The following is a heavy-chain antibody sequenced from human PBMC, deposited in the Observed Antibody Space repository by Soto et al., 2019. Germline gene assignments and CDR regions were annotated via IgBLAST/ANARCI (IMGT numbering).Heavy chain of an antibody. CDR3: AKGEITVAHTIFDF. Sequence: GGSLRLSCAASGFTFTSFAMSWVRQAPGKGLEWVSGITGSGGLTYYGDSVKGRFTISRDNSKNTLYLQMNTLRAEDTAVYYCAKGEITVAHTIFDFWGQGTLVIVSS. J-gene: IGHJ4*02. V-gene: IGHV3-23*01. D-gene: IGHD6-19*01. CDR2: ITGSGGLT. CDR1: GFTFTSFA.